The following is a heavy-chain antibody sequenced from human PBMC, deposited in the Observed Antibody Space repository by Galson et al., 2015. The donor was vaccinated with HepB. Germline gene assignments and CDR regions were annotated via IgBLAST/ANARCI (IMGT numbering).Heavy chain of an antibody. V-gene: IGHV3-33*01. CDR1: GFTFSSYG. D-gene: IGHD3-3*01. Sequence: SLRLSCAASGFTFSSYGMHWVRQALGKGLEWVAVIWYDGSNKYYADSVKGRFTISRDNSKNTLYLQMNSLRAEDTAVYYCARRLGGVVIDLNYYGMDVWGQGTTVTVSS. CDR3: ARRLGGVVIDLNYYGMDV. J-gene: IGHJ6*02. CDR2: IWYDGSNK.